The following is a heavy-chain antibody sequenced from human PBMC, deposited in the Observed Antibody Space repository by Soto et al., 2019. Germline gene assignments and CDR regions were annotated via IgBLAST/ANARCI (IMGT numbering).Heavy chain of an antibody. J-gene: IGHJ6*03. CDR3: ARARQMNSYYDFWSGYSNYYMDV. CDR2: IYYSGST. Sequence: SEILSLTCTVSGSSISSYYWSWIRQPPGKRLERIGYIYYSGSTNYNPSLKSRVTISVDTSKNQFSLKLSSVTAADTAVYYCARARQMNSYYDFWSGYSNYYMDVWGKGTTVTVSS. D-gene: IGHD3-3*01. CDR1: GSSISSYY. V-gene: IGHV4-59*08.